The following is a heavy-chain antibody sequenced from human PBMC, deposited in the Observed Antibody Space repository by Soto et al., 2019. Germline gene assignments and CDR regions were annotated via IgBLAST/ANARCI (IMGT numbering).Heavy chain of an antibody. V-gene: IGHV1-3*01. Sequence: ASVKVSCKASGYTFTTYDMHWVRQAPGQRLEWMGWIDADNGNTKYSQKFQGRVTITRDTSASTAYMELSSLRSEDTAVYYCARGGSTWNPARFYPWGQGTLVTVS. CDR1: GYTFTTYD. CDR2: IDADNGNT. J-gene: IGHJ5*02. CDR3: ARGGSTWNPARFYP. D-gene: IGHD6-13*01.